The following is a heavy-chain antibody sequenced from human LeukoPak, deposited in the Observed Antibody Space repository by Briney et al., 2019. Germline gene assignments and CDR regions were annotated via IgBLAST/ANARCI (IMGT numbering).Heavy chain of an antibody. J-gene: IGHJ4*02. CDR1: GGSISTGAYY. CDR3: VRATGVDSAMVGFDF. D-gene: IGHD5-18*01. CDR2: TYFGGSP. Sequence: SETLSLTCSVSGGSISTGAYYWGWIRQPPGKGLEWIGTTYFGGSPHYNPSLKSRVTISLDKSTNQFSLTLTSVTAADTAVYYCVRATGVDSAMVGFDFWGQGTLVTVCS. V-gene: IGHV4-39*07.